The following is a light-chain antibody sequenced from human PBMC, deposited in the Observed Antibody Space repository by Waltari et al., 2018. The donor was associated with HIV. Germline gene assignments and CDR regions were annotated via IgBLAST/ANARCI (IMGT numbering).Light chain of an antibody. Sequence: QSVLTQPPSVSGAPGQRVTIFCHGSSSNLGAGCDVHWDQQLPRAVPKLLIFGNTNRPSGFPDRFSVSQSGTSASLAITGLQAEDEADYHCQSYDSDLSAPLFGGGTTLTVL. CDR1: SSNLGAGCD. CDR2: GNT. J-gene: IGLJ3*02. CDR3: QSYDSDLSAPL. V-gene: IGLV1-40*01.